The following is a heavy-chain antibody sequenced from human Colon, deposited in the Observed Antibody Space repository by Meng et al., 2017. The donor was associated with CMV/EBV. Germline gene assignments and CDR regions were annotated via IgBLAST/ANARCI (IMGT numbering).Heavy chain of an antibody. V-gene: IGHV3-30*19. D-gene: IGHD2-2*01. Sequence: GGSLRLSCAASGFVFPNTGMHWVRQAPGRGLEWVAVISDDGSNKYYADSVKGRFTISRDNSKNTLYLQMNSLRAEDTALYYCVRCSSTSCYRGNWFDPWGQGTLVTVSS. CDR1: GFVFPNTG. CDR3: VRCSSTSCYRGNWFDP. CDR2: ISDDGSNK. J-gene: IGHJ5*02.